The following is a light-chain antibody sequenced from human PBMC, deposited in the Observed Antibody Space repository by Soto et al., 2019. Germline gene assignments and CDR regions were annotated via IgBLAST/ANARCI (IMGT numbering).Light chain of an antibody. CDR3: QLYGNSPP. V-gene: IGKV3D-15*01. J-gene: IGKJ5*01. Sequence: IVMTQSPATLSVSPVEIATLSCRASQSVSSNLAWYQQKPGQPPRLLMYASVNRATGIPDRFSGSASGTDFTLTINRLEPEDFAVYYCQLYGNSPPFGQGTRLEIK. CDR1: QSVSSN. CDR2: ASV.